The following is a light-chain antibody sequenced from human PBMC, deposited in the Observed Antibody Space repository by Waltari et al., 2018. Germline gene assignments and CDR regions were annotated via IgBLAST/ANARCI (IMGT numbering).Light chain of an antibody. J-gene: IGLJ2*01. V-gene: IGLV2-14*01. CDR1: ASDVGGFDF. CDR3: ASFASDNTVL. CDR2: QVD. Sequence: QSALTQPASVSGSPGQSITVSCTGTASDVGGFDFVSWYQQHPGKVPNLILFQVDNRPSEVSRRLSGSKSGNTASLIISGLQPEDEAQYYCASFASDNTVLFGGGT.